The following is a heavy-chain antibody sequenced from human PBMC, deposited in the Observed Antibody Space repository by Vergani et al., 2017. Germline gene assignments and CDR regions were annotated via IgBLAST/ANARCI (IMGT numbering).Heavy chain of an antibody. J-gene: IGHJ6*03. CDR2: IYYDGSKK. Sequence: QVQLVESGGGVVQPGRSLRLSCTSSGFTFSTYAMHWVRQAPGKGLEWVAIIYYDGSKKYYADSVKGRFTISRDNSRNTLDLLMSSLRAEDTAIYYCVREGSYCGSTTCRNPSYVYYYHMDVWGEGTTGNVSS. V-gene: IGHV3-33*01. CDR3: VREGSYCGSTTCRNPSYVYYYHMDV. D-gene: IGHD1-26*01. CDR1: GFTFSTYA.